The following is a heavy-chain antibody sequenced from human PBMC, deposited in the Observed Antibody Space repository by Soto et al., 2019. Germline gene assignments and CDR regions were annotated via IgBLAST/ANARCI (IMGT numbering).Heavy chain of an antibody. Sequence: PSETLSLTCAVSGGSISSGGYSWSWIRQPPGKGLEWIGYIYHSGSTYYTPSLKSRVTISVDRSKSQFSLKLSSVTAADTAVYYCARGYYNSSGYPYSFDSWGQGTLVTVSS. J-gene: IGHJ4*02. D-gene: IGHD3-22*01. V-gene: IGHV4-30-2*01. CDR3: ARGYYNSSGYPYSFDS. CDR1: GGSISSGGYS. CDR2: IYHSGST.